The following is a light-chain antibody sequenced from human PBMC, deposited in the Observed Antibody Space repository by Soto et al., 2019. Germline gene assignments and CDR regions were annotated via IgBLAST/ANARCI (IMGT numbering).Light chain of an antibody. CDR2: RVS. Sequence: DVVMTQSPLSLSVTLGQPASISCRSSQSLVYSDGNTYLNWFHQRPGQSPRRLICRVSDRDSGVPDRFSGSGSGTDFTLKISRVEAEDVGVYYCMQGTHWPSTFGRGTKVYIK. J-gene: IGKJ3*01. CDR1: QSLVYSDGNTY. V-gene: IGKV2-30*01. CDR3: MQGTHWPST.